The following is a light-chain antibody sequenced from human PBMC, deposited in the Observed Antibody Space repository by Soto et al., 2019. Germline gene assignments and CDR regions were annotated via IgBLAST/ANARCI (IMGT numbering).Light chain of an antibody. Sequence: DIVVTQTPLSSPVALGQAASISCRSSQSLVHKDGNTYLSWFHQRPGQPPRLLIYKVSVRFSGVPDRFSGSGAGTDFTLTISRVETEDVGVYYCMQATQSPRTFGQGTKVEIK. CDR2: KVS. V-gene: IGKV2-24*01. CDR3: MQATQSPRT. J-gene: IGKJ1*01. CDR1: QSLVHKDGNTY.